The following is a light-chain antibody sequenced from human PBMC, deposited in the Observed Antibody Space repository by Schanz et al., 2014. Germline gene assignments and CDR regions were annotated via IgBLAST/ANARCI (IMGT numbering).Light chain of an antibody. Sequence: DIQMTQSPSSLSASIGDRVTITCRASQSFNNWLAWYQQKPGKAPKLLIYDASSLESGVPSRFSGSGSGTEFTLTISSLQSDDFATYYCQQYNSYPWTFGQGTKVEIK. CDR3: QQYNSYPWT. V-gene: IGKV1-5*01. J-gene: IGKJ1*01. CDR2: DAS. CDR1: QSFNNW.